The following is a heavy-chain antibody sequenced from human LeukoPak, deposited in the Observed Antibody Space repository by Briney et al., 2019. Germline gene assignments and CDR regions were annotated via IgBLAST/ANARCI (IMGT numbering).Heavy chain of an antibody. Sequence: GGSLRLSCAASGFTFDDYGMSWVRQAPGKGLEWVSGISWNGGRTGYADSVMGRFTISRDSAKNSLYLQMNSLRAEDTAFYYCARDYCSGGSCYGGHDYWGQGTLVTVSS. J-gene: IGHJ4*02. CDR2: ISWNGGRT. V-gene: IGHV3-20*04. D-gene: IGHD2-15*01. CDR3: ARDYCSGGSCYGGHDY. CDR1: GFTFDDYG.